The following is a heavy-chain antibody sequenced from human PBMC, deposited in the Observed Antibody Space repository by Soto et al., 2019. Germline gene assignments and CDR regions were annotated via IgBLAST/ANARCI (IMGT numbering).Heavy chain of an antibody. D-gene: IGHD2-8*01. CDR2: IVVGSGET. V-gene: IGHV1-58*01. CDR3: APGIHGGVYYYYFMDV. J-gene: IGHJ6*03. Sequence: SVKLSSKASGFSFGYSALQWVRQTRGQRLEWIGWIVVGSGETKYAEKFQERVTVTTDMSTSTAYMELSSLGSEDTAVYYCAPGIHGGVYYYYFMDVWGQGTTVTVSS. CDR1: GFSFGYSA.